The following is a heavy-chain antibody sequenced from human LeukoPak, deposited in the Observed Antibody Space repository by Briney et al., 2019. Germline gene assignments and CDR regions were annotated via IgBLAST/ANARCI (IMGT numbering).Heavy chain of an antibody. CDR1: GGSISISTYY. CDR2: VYYSRST. Sequence: SETLSLTCTVSGGSISISTYYWGWIRQPPWNGLEWIWRVYYSRSTYYNPSLKSRVTISVDTSKNQFSLKRSSVAAADTAVYYCARVSWPYCGGDCYPGLWDWGQGTLVTVSS. CDR3: ARVSWPYCGGDCYPGLWD. V-gene: IGHV4-39*01. J-gene: IGHJ4*02. D-gene: IGHD2-21*01.